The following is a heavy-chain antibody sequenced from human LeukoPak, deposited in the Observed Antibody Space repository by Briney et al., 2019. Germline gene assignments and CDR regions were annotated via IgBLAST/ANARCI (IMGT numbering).Heavy chain of an antibody. Sequence: ASVNVSCKASGYTFINYGIRWVRQAPRLGREWMGWTSYNGNTNYAQKFHDRVTMTTNTSTTTGYMELGSLELYDTAVYYCARHSCSGWESLGYWGQGTLVTVSS. V-gene: IGHV1-18*04. CDR3: ARHSCSGWESLGY. D-gene: IGHD6-19*01. J-gene: IGHJ4*02. CDR1: GYTFINYG. CDR2: TSYNGNT.